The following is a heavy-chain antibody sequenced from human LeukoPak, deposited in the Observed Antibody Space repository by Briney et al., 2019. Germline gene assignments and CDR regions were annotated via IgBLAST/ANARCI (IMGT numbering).Heavy chain of an antibody. Sequence: GGSLRLSCAASGFTFSSYNMHWVRQAPGKGLEYVSAISSNGGRTYYANSVKGRFTISRDNSKNTLYLQMGSLRAEDMAVYFCARERESDYDQLSDYWGQGTLVTVSS. CDR1: GFTFSSYN. CDR3: ARERESDYDQLSDY. V-gene: IGHV3-64*01. J-gene: IGHJ4*02. D-gene: IGHD4-17*01. CDR2: ISSNGGRT.